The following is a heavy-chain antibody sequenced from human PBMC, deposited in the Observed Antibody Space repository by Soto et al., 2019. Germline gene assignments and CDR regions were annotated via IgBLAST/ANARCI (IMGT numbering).Heavy chain of an antibody. CDR1: GGSIISGGYY. V-gene: IGHV4-31*03. D-gene: IGHD3-22*01. CDR2: IYYSGST. Sequence: PSETLSLTCTVSGGSIISGGYYWIWIRQHPGKGLEWIGYIYYSGSTYYNPSLKSRVTISVDTSKNQFSLKLSSVTAADTAVYYCARSFGYYYDSSGYYFTDYWGQGTLVTVSS. CDR3: ARSFGYYYDSSGYYFTDY. J-gene: IGHJ4*02.